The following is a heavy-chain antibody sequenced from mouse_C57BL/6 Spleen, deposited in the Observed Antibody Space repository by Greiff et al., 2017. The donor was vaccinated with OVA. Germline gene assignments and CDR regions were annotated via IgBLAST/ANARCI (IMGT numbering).Heavy chain of an antibody. V-gene: IGHV1-69*01. CDR3: ARTSTGTNAMDY. CDR2: IDPSDSYT. J-gene: IGHJ4*01. CDR1: GYTFTSYW. Sequence: QVQLQQSGAELVMPGASVKLSCKASGYTFTSYWMHWVKQRPGQGLEWIGEIDPSDSYTNYNQKFKGKSTLTVDKSSSTAYMQLSSLTSEDSAVYYCARTSTGTNAMDYWGQGTSVTVSS. D-gene: IGHD4-1*02.